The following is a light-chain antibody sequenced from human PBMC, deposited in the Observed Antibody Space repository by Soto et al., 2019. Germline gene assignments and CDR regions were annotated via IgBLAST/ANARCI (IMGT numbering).Light chain of an antibody. J-gene: IGLJ1*01. CDR1: SSDVGGYDY. CDR3: QSHDSSLSSDV. Sequence: QSVLTQPPSASGSPGQSVTISCAGTSSDVGGYDYVSWYQQHPGKAPKLIIYEVIKRPSGVPDRFSASKSGNTASLTVAGLQAEDEADYYCQSHDSSLSSDVFGTGTKVTVL. V-gene: IGLV2-8*01. CDR2: EVI.